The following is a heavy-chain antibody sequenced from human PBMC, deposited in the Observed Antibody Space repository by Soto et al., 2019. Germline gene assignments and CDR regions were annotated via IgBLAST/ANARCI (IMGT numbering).Heavy chain of an antibody. Sequence: PGGSLRLSCAASGFTFVSYWLGWVRQAPGKGLEWEANIKQDGSEKYYVDSVKGRFTISRDNAKNSLYLQMNSLRAEDTAVYYCARAFLECLDYWGQGTLVTVSS. D-gene: IGHD3-3*02. CDR1: GFTFVSYW. J-gene: IGHJ4*02. V-gene: IGHV3-7*01. CDR3: ARAFLECLDY. CDR2: IKQDGSEK.